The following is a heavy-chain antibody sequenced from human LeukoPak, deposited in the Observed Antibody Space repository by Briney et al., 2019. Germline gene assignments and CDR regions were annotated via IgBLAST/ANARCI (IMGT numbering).Heavy chain of an antibody. V-gene: IGHV3-23*01. CDR3: AKDYDSTGYYDSIGHYYSWPAGY. D-gene: IGHD3-22*01. CDR1: GFAFSRYA. CDR2: IDVDGRRT. J-gene: IGHJ4*02. Sequence: PGGSLRLSCAASGFAFSRYAMNRVRQAPGKGLEWVSTIDVDGRRTHYADSVMGRFTISRDNSKNILYLQMNTLRAEDTALYYCAKDYDSTGYYDSIGHYYSWPAGYWGQGTLVTVSS.